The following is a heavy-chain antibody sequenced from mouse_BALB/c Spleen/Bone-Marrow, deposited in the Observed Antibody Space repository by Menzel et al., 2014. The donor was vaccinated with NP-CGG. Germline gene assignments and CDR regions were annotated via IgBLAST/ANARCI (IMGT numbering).Heavy chain of an antibody. V-gene: IGHV1-87*01. CDR1: GYTFTSYW. CDR2: IYPGDGDT. CDR3: ASPYGNYDAMDY. Sequence: QVQLQQSGAELARPGASVKLSCKASGYTFTSYWMQWVKQRPGQGLEWIGAIYPGDGDTRYTQKFRGKATLTGDKSSNTAYMQLSSLTSEDSAVYFCASPYGNYDAMDYWGQGTSVTVSS. D-gene: IGHD2-1*01. J-gene: IGHJ4*01.